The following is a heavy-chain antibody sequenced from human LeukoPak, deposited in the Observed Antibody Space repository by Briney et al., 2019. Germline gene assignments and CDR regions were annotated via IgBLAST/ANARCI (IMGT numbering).Heavy chain of an antibody. D-gene: IGHD3-10*01. V-gene: IGHV4-59*08. J-gene: IGHJ5*02. CDR3: ARDYYGSLNWFDP. CDR2: IYYSGST. CDR1: GGSISSYY. Sequence: SETLSLTCTVSGGSISSYYWSWIRQPPGKGLEWIGYIYYSGSTNYNPSLKSRVTISVDTSKNQFSLKLSSVTAADTAVYYCARDYYGSLNWFDPWGQGTLATVSS.